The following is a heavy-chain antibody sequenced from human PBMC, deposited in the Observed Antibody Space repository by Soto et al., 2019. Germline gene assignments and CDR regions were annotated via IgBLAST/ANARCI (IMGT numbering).Heavy chain of an antibody. J-gene: IGHJ4*02. V-gene: IGHV4-59*11. Sequence: PSETQSLPSTVSGGSISSHYWSWIRQPPGKGLEWIGYIYYSGSTNYNPSLKSRVTISVDTSKNQFSLKLTSVTAADTAVYYCARDKITGLFDYWGQGTLVTVSS. CDR2: IYYSGST. CDR1: GGSISSHY. D-gene: IGHD2-8*02. CDR3: ARDKITGLFDY.